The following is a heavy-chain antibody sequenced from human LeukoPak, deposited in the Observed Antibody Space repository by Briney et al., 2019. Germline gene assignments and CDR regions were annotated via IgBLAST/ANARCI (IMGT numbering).Heavy chain of an antibody. Sequence: SETLSLTCTVSGGSISSYYWSWIRQPPGKGLEWIWYGYFNGSTNYNPSLKSRVTISVKTAKNHFALKLSSVTAADTAVYYCARSRYIVVVPAAMLGPSRNWFDPWGQGTLVTVSS. CDR1: GGSISSYY. V-gene: IGHV4-59*01. J-gene: IGHJ5*02. CDR3: ARSRYIVVVPAAMLGPSRNWFDP. CDR2: GYFNGST. D-gene: IGHD2-2*01.